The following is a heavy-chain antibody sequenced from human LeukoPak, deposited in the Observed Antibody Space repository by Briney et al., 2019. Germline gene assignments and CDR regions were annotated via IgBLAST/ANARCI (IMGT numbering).Heavy chain of an antibody. CDR2: IWYDGSNK. CDR3: ARVQSSEYYYYAMDV. V-gene: IGHV3-33*01. D-gene: IGHD5-24*01. Sequence: GRSLRLSCGASGFTFSSHGMHGVRQAPGKGLEGVAVIWYDGSNKYYADSVKGRFTISRDNSKNTLYLQMNSLRAEDTALYYCARVQSSEYYYYAMDVWGQGTTVTVSS. CDR1: GFTFSSHG. J-gene: IGHJ6*02.